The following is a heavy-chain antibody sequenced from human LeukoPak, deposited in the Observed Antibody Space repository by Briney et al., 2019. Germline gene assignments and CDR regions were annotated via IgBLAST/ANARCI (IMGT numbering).Heavy chain of an antibody. V-gene: IGHV3-21*01. D-gene: IGHD3-10*01. CDR2: ISSSSYI. CDR3: ARDLSLRGVIIYFDY. CDR1: GFTFSSYS. Sequence: GGSLRLSCAASGFTFSSYSMNWVRQAPGKGLEWVSSISSSSYIYYADSVKGRFTISRDNAKNSLYLQMNSLRAEDTAVYYCARDLSLRGVIIYFDYWGQGTLVTVSS. J-gene: IGHJ4*02.